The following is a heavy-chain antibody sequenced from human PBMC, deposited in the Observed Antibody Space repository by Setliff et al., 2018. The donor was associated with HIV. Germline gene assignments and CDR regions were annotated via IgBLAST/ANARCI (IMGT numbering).Heavy chain of an antibody. D-gene: IGHD2-15*01. J-gene: IGHJ6*03. CDR2: IYYSGST. CDR1: GASISSGGYY. V-gene: IGHV4-31*02. Sequence: SETLSLTCTVSGASISSGGYYWGWIRQHPGKGLEWIGYIYYSGSTNYNPSLKSRVTISVDTSKNQFSLKLSSVTAADTAVYYCARRGYCSGGSCYHYYVDVWGKGTTVTVSS. CDR3: ARRGYCSGGSCYHYYVDV.